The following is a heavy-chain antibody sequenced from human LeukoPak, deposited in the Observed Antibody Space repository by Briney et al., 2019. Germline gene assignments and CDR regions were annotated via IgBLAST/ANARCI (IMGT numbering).Heavy chain of an antibody. CDR2: INHSGSA. Sequence: SETLSLTCAVYGGSFSGYYWSWIRQPPGKGLEWIGGINHSGSANYNPSLKSRFTISVDTSKNQFSLKLSSVTAADTAVYYCARDLFRAYDGSGYFDYWGQGTLVTVSS. D-gene: IGHD3-22*01. CDR1: GGSFSGYY. J-gene: IGHJ4*02. V-gene: IGHV4-34*01. CDR3: ARDLFRAYDGSGYFDY.